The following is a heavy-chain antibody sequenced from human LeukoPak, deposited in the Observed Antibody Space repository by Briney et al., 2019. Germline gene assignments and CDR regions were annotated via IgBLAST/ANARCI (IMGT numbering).Heavy chain of an antibody. D-gene: IGHD2-2*01. CDR2: MHPGSGDT. Sequence: ASVKVSCKASGFGFSGYNIHWVRQAPGQGLEWMGWMHPGSGDTNYAQKFQGRITVTRDTATSTAYMELSRLRSDDTAVYYCARDGGLSGGYCSTSNCRSFDFWGQGNLVTVSS. V-gene: IGHV1-2*02. CDR3: ARDGGLSGGYCSTSNCRSFDF. J-gene: IGHJ4*02. CDR1: GFGFSGYN.